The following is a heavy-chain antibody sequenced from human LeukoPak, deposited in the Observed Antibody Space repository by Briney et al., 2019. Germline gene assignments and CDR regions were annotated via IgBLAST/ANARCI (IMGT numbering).Heavy chain of an antibody. Sequence: GGSLRLSCAASGFTFSRYAMSWVRQAPGKGLEWVSAISGSGGSTYYADSVKGRFTISRDNSKNTLYLQMNSLRAEYTAVYYCAKDRGSSWPHGFDYWGQGTLVTVSS. CDR2: ISGSGGST. V-gene: IGHV3-23*01. CDR1: GFTFSRYA. J-gene: IGHJ4*02. D-gene: IGHD6-13*01. CDR3: AKDRGSSWPHGFDY.